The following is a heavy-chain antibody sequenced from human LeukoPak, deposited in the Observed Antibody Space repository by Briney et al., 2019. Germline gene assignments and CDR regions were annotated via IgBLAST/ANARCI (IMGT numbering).Heavy chain of an antibody. Sequence: ASVKVSCKASGYTFTGYYIHWVRQAPAQGLEWMGGLNPNSGGTNYAQKFQGRVTMTRDTSISKAYMNLNRMRSDDTAMYYCARDHSTNGLYAMGVWGQGTTVTVS. CDR2: LNPNSGGT. CDR3: ARDHSTNGLYAMGV. CDR1: GYTFTGYY. V-gene: IGHV1-2*02. J-gene: IGHJ6*02. D-gene: IGHD1/OR15-1a*01.